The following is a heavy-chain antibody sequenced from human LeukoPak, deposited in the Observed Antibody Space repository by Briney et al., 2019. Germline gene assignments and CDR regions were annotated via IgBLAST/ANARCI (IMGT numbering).Heavy chain of an antibody. CDR2: INPNSGGT. CDR3: ARDHWYNSSWYPPPNQFDY. V-gene: IGHV1-2*02. Sequence: ASVKVSCKASGYTFTGYYMHWVRQAPGQGLEWMGWINPNSGGTNYAQKFQGRVTMTRDTSISTAYMELSRLRSDDTAVYYCARDHWYNSSWYPPPNQFDYWGQGTLVTVSS. CDR1: GYTFTGYY. D-gene: IGHD6-13*01. J-gene: IGHJ4*02.